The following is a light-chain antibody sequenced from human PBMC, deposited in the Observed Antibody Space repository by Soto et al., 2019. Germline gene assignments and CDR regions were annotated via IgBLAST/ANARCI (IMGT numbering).Light chain of an antibody. CDR3: QQYNDWPPWT. Sequence: EIVMTQSPAILSVSPGERATLSCRASQSVTGNLAWYRQRPGQAPRLLIYDTFRRATGVPARFSGSGSGTEFTLTISSLQSEDFAVYYCQQYNDWPPWTFGQGTKVDI. CDR1: QSVTGN. V-gene: IGKV3-15*01. J-gene: IGKJ1*01. CDR2: DTF.